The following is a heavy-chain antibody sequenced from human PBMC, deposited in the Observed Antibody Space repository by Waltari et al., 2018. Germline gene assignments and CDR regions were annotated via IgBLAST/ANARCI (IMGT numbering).Heavy chain of an antibody. Sequence: EVQLVESGGGLVQPGGSLRLSCAASGFTFSSYGMFWVRQAPGRGLVGISHIKSAGSTTTYADSVKGRFTISRDNAKNTLDLQMVSLRAEDTAVYYCARDPERGDGYVLDFWGQGTLVTVSS. V-gene: IGHV3-74*01. J-gene: IGHJ4*02. CDR3: ARDPERGDGYVLDF. CDR2: IKSAGSTT. CDR1: GFTFSSYG. D-gene: IGHD5-12*01.